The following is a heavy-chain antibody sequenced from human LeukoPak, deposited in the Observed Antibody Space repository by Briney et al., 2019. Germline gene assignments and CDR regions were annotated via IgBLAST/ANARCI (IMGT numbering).Heavy chain of an antibody. J-gene: IGHJ5*02. CDR2: IYPGDSDT. D-gene: IGHD2-2*01. CDR3: ARRGNDGCSSTSCFMGFDP. CDR1: GYSFTSYW. Sequence: GESLKISCKGSGYSFTSYWIGWVRQMPGKGLEWMGIIYPGDSDTRYSPSFQGQVTISADKSISTAYLQRSSLKASDTAMYYCARRGNDGCSSTSCFMGFDPWGQGTLVTVSS. V-gene: IGHV5-51*01.